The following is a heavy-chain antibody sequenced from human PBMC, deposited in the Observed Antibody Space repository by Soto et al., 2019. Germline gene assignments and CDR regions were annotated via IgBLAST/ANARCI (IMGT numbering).Heavy chain of an antibody. D-gene: IGHD2-2*02. CDR1: VFSFSTYS. Sequence: XSVRPSCVGSVFSFSTYSINWVRQAPGKGLEWVSSISSRSDIYYADSVKGRFTISRDNAKNSVSLQMNSLRAEDTAVYYCAREYTAWPLAYGLDVWGQGTTVTV. V-gene: IGHV3-21*01. CDR3: AREYTAWPLAYGLDV. CDR2: ISSRSDI. J-gene: IGHJ6*02.